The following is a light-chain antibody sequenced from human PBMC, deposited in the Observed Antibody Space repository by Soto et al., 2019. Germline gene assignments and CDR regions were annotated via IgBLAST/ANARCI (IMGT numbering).Light chain of an antibody. CDR1: SSNIGTNN. Sequence: QSVLTQPPSVSGAPGQRVTISCNGSSSNIGTNNVHWYQHLPGAAPKVLIYANNNRPSGVPDRFPVSKSGTSASLAITGLQAEDEADYYCQSYDSNLNGLYVFGTGTKVTVL. J-gene: IGLJ1*01. CDR3: QSYDSNLNGLYV. CDR2: ANN. V-gene: IGLV1-40*01.